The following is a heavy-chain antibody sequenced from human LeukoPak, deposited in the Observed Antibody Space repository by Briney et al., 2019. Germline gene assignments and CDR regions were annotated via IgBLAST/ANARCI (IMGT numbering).Heavy chain of an antibody. D-gene: IGHD3-10*02. Sequence: GGSLRLSCAASGFTFRDYYMTWIRQAPGKGLEWVSYISSSSNTIYYTDSVKGRFTISRDNAKNSMYLQMNSLRDEDTAVYYCAELGSTMIGGVWGKGTTVTISS. CDR2: ISSSSNTI. CDR3: AELGSTMIGGV. CDR1: GFTFRDYY. V-gene: IGHV3-11*04. J-gene: IGHJ6*04.